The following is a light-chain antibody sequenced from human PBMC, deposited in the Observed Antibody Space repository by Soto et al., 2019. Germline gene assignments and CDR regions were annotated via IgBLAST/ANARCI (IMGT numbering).Light chain of an antibody. Sequence: QSVLTQPASVSGSPGQSITISCTGTSSDVGSHNLVSWYQQHPGQAPKLMIYEVSKRPLGVSARFSASKSGNTASLTISGLHAEDDADYYCCSYGGSRAVFGGGTQLTVL. CDR3: CSYGGSRAV. CDR1: SSDVGSHNL. V-gene: IGLV2-23*02. J-gene: IGLJ7*01. CDR2: EVS.